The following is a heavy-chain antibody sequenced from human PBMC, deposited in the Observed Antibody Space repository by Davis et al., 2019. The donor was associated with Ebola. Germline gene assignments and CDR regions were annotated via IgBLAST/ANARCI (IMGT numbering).Heavy chain of an antibody. V-gene: IGHV4-34*01. D-gene: IGHD3-10*01. CDR2: INHSGST. J-gene: IGHJ6*02. CDR3: AGMVRGVIIAYYYGMDV. Sequence: SETLSLTCTLSGGSITSYYWSWIRQPPGKGLEWIGEINHSGSTNYNPSLKSRVTISVDTSKNQFSLKLSSVTAADTAVYYCAGMVRGVIIAYYYGMDVWGQGTTVTVSS. CDR1: GGSITSYY.